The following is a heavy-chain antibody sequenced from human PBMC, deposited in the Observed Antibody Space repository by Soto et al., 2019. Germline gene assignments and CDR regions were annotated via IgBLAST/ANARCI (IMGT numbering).Heavy chain of an antibody. CDR1: GFTFNNYA. D-gene: IGHD2-8*01. V-gene: IGHV3-23*01. CDR3: ARDRSDFNGRFPF. CDR2: VTGSGAGT. Sequence: GGSLRLSCAASGFTFNNYAMTWVRQAPGKGLEWVSIVTGSGAGTYYADSVKGRFTISRDNSKNTLYLHMNSLRVDDTALYYCARDRSDFNGRFPFWGQGALVTVSS. J-gene: IGHJ4*02.